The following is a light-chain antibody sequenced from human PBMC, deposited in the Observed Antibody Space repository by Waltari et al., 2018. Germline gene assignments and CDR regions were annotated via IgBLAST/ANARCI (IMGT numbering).Light chain of an antibody. V-gene: IGKV3-20*01. CDR1: QSVSISY. CDR2: GAS. CDR3: QQYGSSPWT. J-gene: IGKJ1*01. Sequence: EIVLTQSPGTLSLSPGERATLSCRASQSVSISYLAWYQQKPGQGPRVLIHGASNRATGIPDRFSGSGSGTDFTLTISRLEPEDFAVYYWQQYGSSPWTFGQGTKVEIK.